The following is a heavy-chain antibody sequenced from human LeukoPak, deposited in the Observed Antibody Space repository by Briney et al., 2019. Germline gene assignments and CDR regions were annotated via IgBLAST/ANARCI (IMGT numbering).Heavy chain of an antibody. CDR1: GFTFSGFA. V-gene: IGHV3-20*04. D-gene: IGHD3-10*01. CDR2: INWNGGST. CDR3: TRTGNYYGSGSYYREAFDI. Sequence: GGSLRLSCAASGFTFSGFAMSWVRRTPGKGLEWVSGINWNGGSTGYADSVKGRFTISRDNAKNSLYLQMHSLRAEDTAFYYCTRTGNYYGSGSYYREAFDIWGQGTMVTVSS. J-gene: IGHJ3*02.